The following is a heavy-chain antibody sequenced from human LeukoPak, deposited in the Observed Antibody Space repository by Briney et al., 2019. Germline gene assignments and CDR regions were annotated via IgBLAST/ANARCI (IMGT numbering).Heavy chain of an antibody. CDR3: AREGLRAGVFDY. Sequence: GGSLRLSCAGCGFIFSNYAMHWVRQAPGKGLEYVSGISSNGGSTYYANSVKGRFTISRDNSKNTLYLQMGSLRAEDMAVYYCAREGLRAGVFDYWGQGTLVTVSS. CDR2: ISSNGGST. V-gene: IGHV3-64*01. D-gene: IGHD5/OR15-5a*01. CDR1: GFIFSNYA. J-gene: IGHJ4*02.